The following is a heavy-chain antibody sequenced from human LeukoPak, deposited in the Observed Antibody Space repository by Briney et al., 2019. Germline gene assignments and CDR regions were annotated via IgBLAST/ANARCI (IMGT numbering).Heavy chain of an antibody. Sequence: PGGSLRLSCAASGFTVSSNYMSWVRQAPGKGLEWVSVIYSGGSTYYADSVKGRFTISRDNAKNSLSLQMNSLRAEDTAVYYCSRGGYSNRDAWGQGSLVIVSS. J-gene: IGHJ5*02. CDR1: GFTVSSNY. V-gene: IGHV3-53*01. D-gene: IGHD4-11*01. CDR2: IYSGGST. CDR3: SRGGYSNRDA.